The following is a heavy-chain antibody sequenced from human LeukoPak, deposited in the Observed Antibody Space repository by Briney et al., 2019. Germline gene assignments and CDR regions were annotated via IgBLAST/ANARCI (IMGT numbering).Heavy chain of an antibody. J-gene: IGHJ4*02. V-gene: IGHV3-30*18. D-gene: IGHD6-19*01. CDR1: GFTFSDYG. CDR3: AKEQGYTGWLTTGH. Sequence: GGSLRLSCAASGFTFSDYGMHWLRQAPGKGLEWVAVISWNGGEEHYGNSVRGRFTISRDNSKNMVYLQMNSLRAEDMAVYYCAKEQGYTGWLTTGHWGQGALVTVSS. CDR2: ISWNGGEE.